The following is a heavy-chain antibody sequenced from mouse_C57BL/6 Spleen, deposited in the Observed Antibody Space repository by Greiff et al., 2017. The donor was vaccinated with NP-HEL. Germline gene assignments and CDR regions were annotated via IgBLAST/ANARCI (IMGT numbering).Heavy chain of an antibody. D-gene: IGHD3-2*02. V-gene: IGHV1-50*01. J-gene: IGHJ2*01. Sequence: QVQLQQPGAELVKPGASVKLSCKASGYTFTSYWMQWVKQRPGQGLEWIGEIDPSDSYTNYTQKFKGKATLTVDTSSSTAYMQLSSLTSEDSAVYYCARKAQATYFDYWGQGTTLTVSS. CDR1: GYTFTSYW. CDR2: IDPSDSYT. CDR3: ARKAQATYFDY.